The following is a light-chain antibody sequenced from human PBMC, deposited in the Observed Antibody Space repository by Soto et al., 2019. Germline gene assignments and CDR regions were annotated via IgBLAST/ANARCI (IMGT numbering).Light chain of an antibody. V-gene: IGLV2-14*01. CDR3: SSYTSSSTLLVV. Sequence: QSVLTQPASVSGSPGQSITISCTGTSSDVGGYNYVSWYQQHPGKAPKLMICDVSNRPSGVSNRFSGSKSGNTASLTISGLQAEDEADYYCSSYTSSSTLLVVFGGGTQLTVL. CDR2: DVS. J-gene: IGLJ2*01. CDR1: SSDVGGYNY.